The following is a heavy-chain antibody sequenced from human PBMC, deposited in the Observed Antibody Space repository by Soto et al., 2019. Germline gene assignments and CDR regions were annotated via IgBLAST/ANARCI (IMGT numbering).Heavy chain of an antibody. CDR3: ANGGSSYYFDY. Sequence: GGSLRLSCAASGFTFSSYAMSWVRQAPGKGLEWISAVSWDGGITYYADSVKGRFTISRDNSKNSLYLQMNSLRTEDTALYYCANGGSSYYFDYWGQGTLVTVSS. J-gene: IGHJ4*02. D-gene: IGHD2-15*01. CDR1: GFTFSSYA. CDR2: VSWDGGIT. V-gene: IGHV3-43*02.